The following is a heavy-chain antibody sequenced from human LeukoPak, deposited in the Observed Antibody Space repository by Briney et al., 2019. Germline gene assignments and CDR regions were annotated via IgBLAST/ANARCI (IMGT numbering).Heavy chain of an antibody. Sequence: SETLSLTCAVYGGSFSGYYWSWIRQPPGKGLEWIGEINHSGSTNYNPSLKSRVTISVDTSKNQFSLKLSSVTAADTVVYYCARGVKAARSYYFDYWGQGTLVTVSS. D-gene: IGHD6-6*01. J-gene: IGHJ4*02. CDR1: GGSFSGYY. V-gene: IGHV4-34*01. CDR3: ARGVKAARSYYFDY. CDR2: INHSGST.